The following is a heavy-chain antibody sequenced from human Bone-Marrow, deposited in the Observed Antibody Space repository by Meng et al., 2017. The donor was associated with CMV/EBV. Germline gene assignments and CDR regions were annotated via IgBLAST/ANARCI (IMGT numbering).Heavy chain of an antibody. D-gene: IGHD6-13*01. J-gene: IGHJ4*02. CDR1: GFTFSSYS. Sequence: EVQLVESGGXXXXXGXSLXLSCSASGFTFSSYSMNWVRQAPGKGLEWVSSISSSSSYIYYADSVKGRFTISRDNAKNSLYLQMNSLRAEDTAVYYCARGLGAAAGGNFDYWGQGTLGTVSS. CDR3: ARGLGAAAGGNFDY. CDR2: ISSSSSYI. V-gene: IGHV3-21*01.